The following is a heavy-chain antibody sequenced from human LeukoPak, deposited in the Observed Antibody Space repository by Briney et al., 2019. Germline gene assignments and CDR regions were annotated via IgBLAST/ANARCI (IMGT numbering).Heavy chain of an antibody. Sequence: GGSLRLSCAASGFTFSSYSMTWVRQAPGKGLEWVSFISGSSTYINYADAVKGRFTISRDNAKNSLYLQMNSLRAEDAAVYYCARDRPYDYWGQGTLVTVSS. CDR1: GFTFSSYS. V-gene: IGHV3-21*01. CDR3: ARDRPYDY. J-gene: IGHJ4*02. CDR2: ISGSSTYI.